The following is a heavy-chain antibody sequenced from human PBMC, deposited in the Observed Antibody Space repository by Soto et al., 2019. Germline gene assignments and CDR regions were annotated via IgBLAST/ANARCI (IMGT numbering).Heavy chain of an antibody. Sequence: QITLKESGPTLVKPTQTLTLTCTFSGFSLTTDRVGVGWIRQPPGEALEWLAVIYWDDSKTYRPSLESRLTITHDPSKNQVALTMTNMDSLDTATYYCAHAYGGRSLYWGQGTLVTVSS. CDR1: GFSLTTDRVG. V-gene: IGHV2-5*02. CDR2: IYWDDSK. CDR3: AHAYGGRSLY. D-gene: IGHD1-26*01. J-gene: IGHJ4*02.